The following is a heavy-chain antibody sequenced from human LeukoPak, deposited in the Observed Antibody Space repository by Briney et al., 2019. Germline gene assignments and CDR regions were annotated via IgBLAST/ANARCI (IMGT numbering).Heavy chain of an antibody. CDR3: AREGNSSSWYVGWFDP. D-gene: IGHD6-13*01. Sequence: PSETLSLTCTVSGGSISSYYWSWIRQPAGKGLEWIGRIYTSGSTNYNPSPKSRVTMSVDTSKNQFSLKLSSVTAADTAVYYCAREGNSSSWYVGWFDPWGQGTLVTVSS. J-gene: IGHJ5*02. V-gene: IGHV4-4*07. CDR1: GGSISSYY. CDR2: IYTSGST.